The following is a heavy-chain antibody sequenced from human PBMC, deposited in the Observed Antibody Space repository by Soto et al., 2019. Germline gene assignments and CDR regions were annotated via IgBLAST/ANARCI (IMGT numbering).Heavy chain of an antibody. J-gene: IGHJ2*01. D-gene: IGHD2-2*01. CDR3: AREPRVPAAIGSEYFDL. V-gene: IGHV3-72*01. Sequence: GGSLRLSCAASGFTFSDHYMDWVRQAPGKGLEWVGRTRNKANSYTTEYAASVKGRFTISRDDSKNSLYLQMNSLKTEDTAVYYCAREPRVPAAIGSEYFDLWGRGTLVTVSS. CDR2: TRNKANSYTT. CDR1: GFTFSDHY.